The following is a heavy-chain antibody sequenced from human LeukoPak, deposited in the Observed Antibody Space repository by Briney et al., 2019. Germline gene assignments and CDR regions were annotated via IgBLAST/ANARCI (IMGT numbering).Heavy chain of an antibody. V-gene: IGHV1-2*02. CDR3: ARVNRYYDSSGYSLNFDY. CDR1: GYTFTGYY. J-gene: IGHJ4*02. D-gene: IGHD3-22*01. CDR2: INPNSGGT. Sequence: GASVKVSCKASGYTFTGYYMHWVRQAPGQGLEWMGWINPNSGGTNYAQKFQGRVTMTRDTSISTAYMELSRLRSDDTAVYYCARVNRYYDSSGYSLNFDYWGQGTLVTVSS.